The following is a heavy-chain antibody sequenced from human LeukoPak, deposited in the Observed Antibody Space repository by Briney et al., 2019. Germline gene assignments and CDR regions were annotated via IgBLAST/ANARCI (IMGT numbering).Heavy chain of an antibody. CDR2: ISYDGSNK. V-gene: IGHV3-30-3*01. Sequence: GRSLRLSCAASGFTFSSYAMHWVRQAPGKGLEWVAVISYDGSNKYYADSVKGRFTISRDNSKNTLYLQMNSLRAEDTAVYYCARGSPVDYWGQGTLVTVSS. CDR1: GFTFSSYA. CDR3: ARGSPVDY. J-gene: IGHJ4*02.